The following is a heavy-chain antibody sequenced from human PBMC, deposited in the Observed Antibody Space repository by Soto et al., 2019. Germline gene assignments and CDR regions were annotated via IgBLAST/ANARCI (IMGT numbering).Heavy chain of an antibody. J-gene: IGHJ3*02. CDR2: MNPNSGNT. CDR3: ARGINYYASGDDAFDI. V-gene: IGHV1-8*01. CDR1: GYTFTSYD. Sequence: QVQLVQSGAEVKKPGASVKVSCKASGYTFTSYDINWVRQATGQGLEWMGWMNPNSGNTGYAQKFQGRVTWTRNTSIATAYMELSSLRSEDTAVYYCARGINYYASGDDAFDIWGQGTMVTVSS. D-gene: IGHD3-10*01.